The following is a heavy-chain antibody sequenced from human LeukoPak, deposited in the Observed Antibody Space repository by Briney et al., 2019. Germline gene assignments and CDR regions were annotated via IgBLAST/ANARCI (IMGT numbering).Heavy chain of an antibody. V-gene: IGHV1-18*01. J-gene: IGHJ4*02. Sequence: GASVKVSCKAFGYTFTSYGISWVRQAPGQGLEWMGWISAYNGNTNYAQKLQGRVTMTTDTSTSTAYMELRSLRSDDTAVYYCGLIFGVVSEQKNDYWGQGTLVTVSS. D-gene: IGHD3-3*01. CDR3: GLIFGVVSEQKNDY. CDR1: GYTFTSYG. CDR2: ISAYNGNT.